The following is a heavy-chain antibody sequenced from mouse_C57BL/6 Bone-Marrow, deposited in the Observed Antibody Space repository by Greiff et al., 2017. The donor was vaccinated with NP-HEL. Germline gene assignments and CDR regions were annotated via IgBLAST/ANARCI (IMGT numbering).Heavy chain of an antibody. CDR1: GYSITSGYY. V-gene: IGHV3-6*01. D-gene: IGHD1-2*01. Sequence: ESGPGLVKPSQSLSLTCSVTGYSITSGYYWNWIRQFPGNKLEWMGYISYDGSNNYNPSLKNRISITRDTSKNQFFLKLNSVTTEDTATYYCARVSLYYGPDYWGQGTTLTVSS. J-gene: IGHJ2*01. CDR2: ISYDGSN. CDR3: ARVSLYYGPDY.